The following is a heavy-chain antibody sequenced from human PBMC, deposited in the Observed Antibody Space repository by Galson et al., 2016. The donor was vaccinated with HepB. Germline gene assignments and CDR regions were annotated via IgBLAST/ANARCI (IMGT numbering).Heavy chain of an antibody. CDR2: ISHSGNT. CDR3: ARYDDNNSRLDY. D-gene: IGHD3-22*01. J-gene: IGHJ4*02. CDR1: GGSISSGTYS. V-gene: IGHV4-31*03. Sequence: TLSLTCTVSGGSISSGTYSWSWIRQHPGKGLEWIGYISHSGNTFYNPSLKSRVTISVDTSKNHFSLKLSSVTAADTAVYYCARYDDNNSRLDYWGQGTLVTVSS.